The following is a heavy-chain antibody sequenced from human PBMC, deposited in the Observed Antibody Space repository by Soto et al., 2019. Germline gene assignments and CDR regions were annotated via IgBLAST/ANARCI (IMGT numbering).Heavy chain of an antibody. J-gene: IGHJ6*02. CDR2: IYYSGST. Sequence: SETLSLTCTVSGGSVSSGSYYWSWIRQPPGKGLEWIGYIYYSGSTNYNPSLKSRVTISVDTSKNQFSLKLSSVAAADTAVYYCARDPGFWSGYYRVSYYYGMDVWGQGTTVTVSS. D-gene: IGHD3-3*01. CDR3: ARDPGFWSGYYRVSYYYGMDV. V-gene: IGHV4-61*01. CDR1: GGSVSSGSYY.